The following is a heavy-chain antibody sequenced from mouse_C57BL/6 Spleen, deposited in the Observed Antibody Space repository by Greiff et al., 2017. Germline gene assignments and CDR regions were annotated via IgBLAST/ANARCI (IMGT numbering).Heavy chain of an antibody. Sequence: QVQLQQPGAELVRPGSSVKLSCKASGYTFTSYWMDWVKQRPGQGLEWIGNIYPSDSETHYNQKFKDKATLTVDRSSSTAYMQLSSLTSEDSAVYYCAITTGVADYAMYYWGQVASVTVSS. CDR2: IYPSDSET. CDR1: GYTFTSYW. V-gene: IGHV1-61*01. J-gene: IGHJ4*01. D-gene: IGHD1-1*01. CDR3: AITTGVADYAMYY.